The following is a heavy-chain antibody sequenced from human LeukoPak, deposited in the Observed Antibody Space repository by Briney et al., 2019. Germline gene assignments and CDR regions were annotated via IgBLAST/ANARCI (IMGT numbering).Heavy chain of an antibody. CDR3: ARGRSGGYGLDY. CDR1: GGSFSGYY. J-gene: IGHJ4*02. D-gene: IGHD5-12*01. Sequence: SETLSFTCAVYGGSFSGYYWSWIRQPPGKGLGWIGEINHSGSTNYNPSLKSRVTISVDTSKNQFSLKLSSVTAADTAVYYCARGRSGGYGLDYWGQGTLVTVSS. CDR2: INHSGST. V-gene: IGHV4-34*01.